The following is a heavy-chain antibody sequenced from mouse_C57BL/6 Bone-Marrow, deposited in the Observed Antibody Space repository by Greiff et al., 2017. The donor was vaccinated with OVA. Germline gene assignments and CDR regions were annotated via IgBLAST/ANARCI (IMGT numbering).Heavy chain of an antibody. J-gene: IGHJ2*01. D-gene: IGHD1-1*01. CDR3: ARGGFYYYGSTLYYFDY. CDR1: GYTFTSYW. Sequence: QVQLQQPGAELVKPGASVKLSCKASGYTFTSYWMHWVKQRPGQGLEWIGMIHPNSGSTNYNEKFKRKATLTVDESSSTAYMQLSSLTSEDSAVYYCARGGFYYYGSTLYYFDYWGQGTTLTVSS. V-gene: IGHV1-64*01. CDR2: IHPNSGST.